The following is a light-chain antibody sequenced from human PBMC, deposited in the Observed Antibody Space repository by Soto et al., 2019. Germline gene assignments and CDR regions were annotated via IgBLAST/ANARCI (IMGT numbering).Light chain of an antibody. Sequence: QSVLTQPPSASGTPGQRVTISCSGSSSNIGSNTVNWYQQLPGTAPKLLIYSNNPRPSGVPDRFSGSKSGTSASLAISGLQSEDEADYYCAAWDDSLNGLFGGGTQLTVL. CDR3: AAWDDSLNGL. CDR1: SSNIGSNT. V-gene: IGLV1-44*01. CDR2: SNN. J-gene: IGLJ2*01.